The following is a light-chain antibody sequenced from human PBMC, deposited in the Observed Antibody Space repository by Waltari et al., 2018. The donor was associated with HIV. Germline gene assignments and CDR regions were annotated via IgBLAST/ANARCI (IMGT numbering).Light chain of an antibody. CDR2: QDS. CDR3: QSWDSSTGGV. Sequence: SYELTQPPSVSVSPGQTASITCSGDNLGDKYACWYQQKPGQSPVLVIYQDSKLPSGISERFSGSSSGNTASLTLSGTQAMDEADYYCQSWDSSTGGVFGGGTKLTVL. CDR1: NLGDKY. V-gene: IGLV3-1*01. J-gene: IGLJ2*01.